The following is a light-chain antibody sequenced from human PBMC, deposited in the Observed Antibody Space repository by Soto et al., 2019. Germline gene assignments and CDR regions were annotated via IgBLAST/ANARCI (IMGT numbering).Light chain of an antibody. V-gene: IGLV1-36*01. CDR3: AAVDDSLNGVV. CDR1: SSNIGNNA. Sequence: QSVLTQPPSVSEAPRHRVTISCSGSSSNIGNNAVNWYQQLPGKASKLLIYYDDLLPSGVSDRFSGSKSGTSASLAISGLQSEDEADYYCAAVDDSLNGVVFGGGTKLTVL. J-gene: IGLJ2*01. CDR2: YDD.